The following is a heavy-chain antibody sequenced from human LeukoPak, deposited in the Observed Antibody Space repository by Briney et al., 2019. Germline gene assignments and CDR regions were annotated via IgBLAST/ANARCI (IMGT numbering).Heavy chain of an antibody. V-gene: IGHV3-30*03. CDR2: ISYDGSNK. D-gene: IGHD1-14*01. Sequence: GGSLRLSCAASGFTFSSYGMHWVRQAPGKGLEWVAVISYDGSNKYYADSVKGRFTISRDNSKNTLYLQMNSLRAEDTAVYYCARPLEGTGGNWYFDLWGRGTLVTVSS. CDR1: GFTFSSYG. CDR3: ARPLEGTGGNWYFDL. J-gene: IGHJ2*01.